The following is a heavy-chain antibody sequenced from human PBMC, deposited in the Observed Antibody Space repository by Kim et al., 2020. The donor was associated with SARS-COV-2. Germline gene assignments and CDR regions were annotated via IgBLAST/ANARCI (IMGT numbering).Heavy chain of an antibody. Sequence: GGSLRLSCAASGFTFDDYAMHWVRQAPGKGLEWVSLISGDGGSTYYADSVKGRFTISRDNSKNSLYLQMNSLRTEDTALYYCAKEEYYGSGSYYFDYWGQGTLVTVSS. CDR2: ISGDGGST. J-gene: IGHJ4*02. D-gene: IGHD3-10*01. CDR3: AKEEYYGSGSYYFDY. CDR1: GFTFDDYA. V-gene: IGHV3-43*02.